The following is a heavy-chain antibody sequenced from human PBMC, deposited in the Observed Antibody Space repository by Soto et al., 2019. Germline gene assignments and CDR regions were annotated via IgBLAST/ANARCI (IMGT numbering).Heavy chain of an antibody. CDR3: AAGERGGARWELLHSFYYYYGMDV. CDR1: VFTITSSS. V-gene: IGHV1-58*01. D-gene: IGHD1-26*01. CDR2: IVVGSGNT. Sequence: EASVKVSCKPSVFTITSSSVQWVRPARGQRLEWIGWIVVGSGNTNYAQKLQERVTITRDMSTSTAYMELSSLRSEDTAVYYCAAGERGGARWELLHSFYYYYGMDVWGQGNTVTVSS. J-gene: IGHJ6*02.